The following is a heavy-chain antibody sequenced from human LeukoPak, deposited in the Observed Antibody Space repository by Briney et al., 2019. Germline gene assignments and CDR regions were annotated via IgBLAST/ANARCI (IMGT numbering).Heavy chain of an antibody. CDR3: ARGDIAAALEFDY. V-gene: IGHV3-74*01. Sequence: GGSLRLSCAASGFTFSGFWMHWVRQAPGKGLVWVSCISFDGSDATYADSVKGRFTISRDNAKNTLHLQMNSLRAEDTAVYYCARGDIAAALEFDYWGQGTLVTVSS. J-gene: IGHJ4*02. CDR1: GFTFSGFW. D-gene: IGHD6-13*01. CDR2: ISFDGSDA.